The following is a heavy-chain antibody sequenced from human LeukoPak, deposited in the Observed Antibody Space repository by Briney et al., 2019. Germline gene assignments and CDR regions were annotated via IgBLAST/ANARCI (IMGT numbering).Heavy chain of an antibody. J-gene: IGHJ6*02. Sequence: PSETLSLTCTVSGGSISSYYWSWIRQPPGKGLEWIGYIYYSGSTNYNPSLKSRVTISVDTSKNQSSLKLSSVTAADTAVYYCARRAGSYYYYGMDVWGQGTTVTVSS. CDR2: IYYSGST. CDR1: GGSISSYY. D-gene: IGHD3-10*01. CDR3: ARRAGSYYYYGMDV. V-gene: IGHV4-59*08.